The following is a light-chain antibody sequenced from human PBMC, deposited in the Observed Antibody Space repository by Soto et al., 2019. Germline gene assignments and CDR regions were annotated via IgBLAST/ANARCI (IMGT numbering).Light chain of an antibody. CDR1: NIGSKS. J-gene: IGLJ3*02. Sequence: SYELTQPPSVSVAPGKTARITCGGNNIGSKSVHWYQQKPGQAPVLVIYYGADRPSGIPERFSGSNSGNTATLTISRVEAGDEADYYCQVWDSGSDHWVFGGGTKLTVL. CDR2: YGA. CDR3: QVWDSGSDHWV. V-gene: IGLV3-21*04.